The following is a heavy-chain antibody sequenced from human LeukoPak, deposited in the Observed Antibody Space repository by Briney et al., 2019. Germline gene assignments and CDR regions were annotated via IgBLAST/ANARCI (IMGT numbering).Heavy chain of an antibody. Sequence: PSETLSLTCAVYGGSFSNYFWNWIRQPPGKGLEWIAEIHHTGHINYNPSLKSRVTVSVDRSKNQFSLKLTSVTAADTAVYYCARYYYGSREFDYWGQGTLVTVSS. CDR2: IHHTGHI. J-gene: IGHJ4*02. CDR1: GGSFSNYF. D-gene: IGHD3-10*01. V-gene: IGHV4-34*01. CDR3: ARYYYGSREFDY.